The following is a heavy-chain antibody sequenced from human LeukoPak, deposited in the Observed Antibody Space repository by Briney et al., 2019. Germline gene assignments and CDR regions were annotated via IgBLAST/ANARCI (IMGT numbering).Heavy chain of an antibody. CDR2: IRYDGSHK. CDR3: AKGSGYEHNYYYYYMDV. Sequence: GGSLRLSCAASGFTFSSYGMHWVRQPPGKALEWVAFIRYDGSHKYYADSVKGRFTISRDNSKNTLYLQMNSLRAEDTAVYYCAKGSGYEHNYYYYYMDVWGKGTTVTISS. V-gene: IGHV3-30*02. D-gene: IGHD5-12*01. J-gene: IGHJ6*03. CDR1: GFTFSSYG.